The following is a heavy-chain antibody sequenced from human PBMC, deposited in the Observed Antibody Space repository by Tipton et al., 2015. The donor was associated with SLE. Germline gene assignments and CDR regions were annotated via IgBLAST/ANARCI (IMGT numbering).Heavy chain of an antibody. J-gene: IGHJ3*02. CDR3: ANRPRAFDAFDI. Sequence: GSLRLSCAASGFTFSSYAMSWVRQAPGKGLEWVSVIYSGGSTYYADSVKGRFTISRDNSKNTLYLQMNSLRAEDTAVYYCANRPRAFDAFDIWGQGTMVTVSS. CDR2: IYSGGST. D-gene: IGHD3-3*02. CDR1: GFTFSSYA. V-gene: IGHV3-23*03.